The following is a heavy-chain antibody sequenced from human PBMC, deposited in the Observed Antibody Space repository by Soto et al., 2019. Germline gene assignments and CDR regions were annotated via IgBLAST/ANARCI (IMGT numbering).Heavy chain of an antibody. D-gene: IGHD1-1*01. J-gene: IGHJ4*02. Sequence: QVQLQQSGPGLVKPSQTLSLTCAISGDSVSSHSAAWNWIRQSPSRGLESLGSTYYESKWYDDYAVSVTSRITINADTSKNQFSLQLTSVTPEATAAYYCARMRFDRTGIQAKIDYWGQGTLVTVSS. CDR3: ARMRFDRTGIQAKIDY. V-gene: IGHV6-1*01. CDR1: GDSVSSHSAA. CDR2: TYYESKWYD.